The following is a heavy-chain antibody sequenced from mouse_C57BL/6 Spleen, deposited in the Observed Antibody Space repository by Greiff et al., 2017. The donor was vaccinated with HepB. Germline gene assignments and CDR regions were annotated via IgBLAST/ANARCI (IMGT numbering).Heavy chain of an antibody. CDR3: ARWNYGSSSGFAY. CDR2: IYPGDGDT. V-gene: IGHV1-82*01. J-gene: IGHJ3*01. D-gene: IGHD1-1*01. Sequence: QVQLQQSGPELVKPGASVKISCKASGYAFSSSWMNWVKQRPGKGLEWIGRIYPGDGDTNYNGKFKGKATLTADKSSSTAYMQLSSLTSEDSAVYFCARWNYGSSSGFAYWGQGTLVTVSA. CDR1: GYAFSSSW.